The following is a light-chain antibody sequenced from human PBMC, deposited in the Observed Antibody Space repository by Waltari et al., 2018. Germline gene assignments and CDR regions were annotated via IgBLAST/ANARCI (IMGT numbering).Light chain of an antibody. CDR1: QSVSSSD. CDR2: GAS. Sequence: ESVLTQSPGTLSLSPGEGATLSCRASQSVSSSDLAWYQQKPGQAPRLLIYGASNRATDIPDRFTGSGSGTDFTLTINRLEPEDFAVYYCQQYGNSRGSFGQGTKLEIK. J-gene: IGKJ2*03. CDR3: QQYGNSRGS. V-gene: IGKV3-20*01.